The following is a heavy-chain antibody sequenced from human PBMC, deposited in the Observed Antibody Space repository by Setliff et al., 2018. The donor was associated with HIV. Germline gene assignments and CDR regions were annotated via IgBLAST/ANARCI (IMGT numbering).Heavy chain of an antibody. V-gene: IGHV1-2*06. CDR2: INANRGGT. CDR3: VNLPFFYYYYMDV. J-gene: IGHJ6*03. Sequence: ASVKVSCKTSGYTFTDYYMHWVRQAPGQGPEWMGRINANRGGTSYAQKFQGRVTMTRDTSISTGYMELSTLRSEDTAVYYCVNLPFFYYYYMDVWGEGTPVTVSS. CDR1: GYTFTDYY.